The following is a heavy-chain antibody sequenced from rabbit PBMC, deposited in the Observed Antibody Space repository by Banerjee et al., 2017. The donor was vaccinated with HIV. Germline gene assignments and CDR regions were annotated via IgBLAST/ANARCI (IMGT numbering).Heavy chain of an antibody. Sequence: QEQLEESGGGLVQPGGSLKLSCKASGFDFSNYYVSWVRQAPGKGLEWIACIGAGSTYYATWAKGRFTISKTSSTTVTLQMTSLTAADTATYFCARGLVAGVLNLWGPGTLVTVS. CDR1: GFDFSNYYV. V-gene: IGHV1S45*01. D-gene: IGHD4-1*01. J-gene: IGHJ4*01. CDR3: ARGLVAGVLNL. CDR2: IGAGST.